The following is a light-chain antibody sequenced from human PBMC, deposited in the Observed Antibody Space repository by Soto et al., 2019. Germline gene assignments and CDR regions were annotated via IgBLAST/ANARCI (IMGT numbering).Light chain of an antibody. Sequence: QSVLTQPPSASGTPGQRVTISCSGSSSNIGSNYVYWYQQLPGTAPKLLIYRNNQRPSGVPDRFSGSKSGTSASLAISGLRSKDEADYYCAAWDDSLSGRYVFGTGTKLTVL. V-gene: IGLV1-47*01. CDR3: AAWDDSLSGRYV. CDR2: RNN. CDR1: SSNIGSNY. J-gene: IGLJ1*01.